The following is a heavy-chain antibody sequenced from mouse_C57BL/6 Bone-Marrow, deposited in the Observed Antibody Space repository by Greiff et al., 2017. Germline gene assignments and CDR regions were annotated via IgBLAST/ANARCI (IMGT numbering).Heavy chain of an antibody. CDR3: AGDYSNANYAMDY. CDR1: GYTFTSYW. Sequence: QVQLQQSGAELVMPGASVKLSCKASGYTFTSYWMHWVKQRPGQGLEWIGEIDPSDSYTNYNQKFKGKSTLTVDTSSSTAYMQLSSLTSEDSAVYYGAGDYSNANYAMDYWGQGTSVTVSS. V-gene: IGHV1-69*01. D-gene: IGHD2-5*01. J-gene: IGHJ4*01. CDR2: IDPSDSYT.